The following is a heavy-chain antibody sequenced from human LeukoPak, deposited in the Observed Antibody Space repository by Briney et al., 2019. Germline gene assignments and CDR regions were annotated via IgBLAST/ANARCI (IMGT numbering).Heavy chain of an antibody. CDR1: GGSITSHY. D-gene: IGHD5-24*01. J-gene: IGHJ4*02. CDR3: ARVRGYNPKYYFDC. V-gene: IGHV4-59*11. Sequence: SETLSLTCTVSGGSITSHYWSWIRQPPGKGLEWIGYIYYSGSTNYNPSLKSRVTISVDTSKNQFSLKLSSVTAADTAVYYCARVRGYNPKYYFDCWGQGTLVTVSS. CDR2: IYYSGST.